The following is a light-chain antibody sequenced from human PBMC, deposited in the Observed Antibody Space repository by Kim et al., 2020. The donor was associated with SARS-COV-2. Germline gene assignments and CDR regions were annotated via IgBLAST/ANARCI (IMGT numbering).Light chain of an antibody. CDR2: YDS. CDR1: NIGSKS. V-gene: IGLV3-21*04. CDR3: QVLDISGHHPV. J-gene: IGLJ2*01. Sequence: PGKTSRITCGGNNIGSKSVTWYQQKPGQAPVLVIYYDSDRPSGIPERFSGSNSGNTATLTISRVEAGDEADYYCQVLDISGHHPVFGGATELT.